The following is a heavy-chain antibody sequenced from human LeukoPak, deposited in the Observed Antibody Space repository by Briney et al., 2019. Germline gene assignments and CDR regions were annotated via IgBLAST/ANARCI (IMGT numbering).Heavy chain of an antibody. V-gene: IGHV3-30-3*01. CDR2: ISYDGSNK. Sequence: GGSLRLSCAASGFTFSSYAMHWVRQAPGKGLEWVAVISYDGSNKYYADSVKGRFTISRDNSKNTLYLQMNSLRAEDTAVYYCSLLRSSNFDCWGQGTLVTVSS. CDR1: GFTFSSYA. D-gene: IGHD4-17*01. J-gene: IGHJ4*02. CDR3: SLLRSSNFDC.